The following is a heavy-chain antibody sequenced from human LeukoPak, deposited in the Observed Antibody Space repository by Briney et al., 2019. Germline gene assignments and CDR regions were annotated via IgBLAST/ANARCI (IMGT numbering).Heavy chain of an antibody. CDR3: ARVVLMVYASYYYYMDV. J-gene: IGHJ6*03. D-gene: IGHD2-8*01. CDR1: GGSISSSSYY. V-gene: IGHV4-39*07. CDR2: IYYSGST. Sequence: SETLSLTCTVSGGSISSSSYYWGWIRQPPGKGLEWIGSIYYSGSTYYNPSLKSRVTISIDTSKNQFSLKLSSVTAADTAVYYCARVVLMVYASYYYYMDVWGKGTTVTVSS.